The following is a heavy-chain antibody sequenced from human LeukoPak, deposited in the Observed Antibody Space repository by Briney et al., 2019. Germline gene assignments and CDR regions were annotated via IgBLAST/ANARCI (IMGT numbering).Heavy chain of an antibody. J-gene: IGHJ5*02. D-gene: IGHD3-10*01. CDR3: ARSGQTNKDNWFDP. Sequence: GGSLRLSCAASGFTFSSYSMNWVRQAPGKELEWVSSISSSSSYIYYADSVKGRFTISRDNAKNSLYLQMNSLRAEDTAVYYWARSGQTNKDNWFDPWGQGTLVTVSS. CDR2: ISSSSSYI. V-gene: IGHV3-21*01. CDR1: GFTFSSYS.